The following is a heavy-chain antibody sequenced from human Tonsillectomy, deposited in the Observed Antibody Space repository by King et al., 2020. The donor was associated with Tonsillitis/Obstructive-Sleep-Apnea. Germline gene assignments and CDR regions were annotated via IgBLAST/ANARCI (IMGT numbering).Heavy chain of an antibody. D-gene: IGHD3-3*01. V-gene: IGHV3-21*01. CDR3: ARDGDYDFWSGYHALNDYYYMDV. CDR1: GGSTGSSSYY. CDR2: ITTSSSYI. J-gene: IGHJ6*03. Sequence: QLQESGPGLVKPSETLSLTCTVSGGSTGSSSYYWGWIRQAPGKGLEWVSSITTSSSYIYYVDSVKGRFTISRDNAKNSLYLQMNSLRAEDTAVYYCARDGDYDFWSGYHALNDYYYMDVWGKGTTVTVSS.